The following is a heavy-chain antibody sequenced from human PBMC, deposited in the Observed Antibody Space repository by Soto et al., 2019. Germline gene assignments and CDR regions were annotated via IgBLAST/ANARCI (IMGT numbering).Heavy chain of an antibody. D-gene: IGHD3-10*01. V-gene: IGHV3-30*04. CDR1: GFSFSDHA. J-gene: IGHJ4*02. CDR2: ISYDGMNK. Sequence: QVQLVESGGGVVQPGRSLRLSCAASGFSFSDHALHWVRQAPGKGLEWVAVISYDGMNKRYADSVKGRFTISRDNSKNMLNLQVNSLTLEDTAVFYCARGSIGSGGGYIDYWGQGTLVTVSS. CDR3: ARGSIGSGGGYIDY.